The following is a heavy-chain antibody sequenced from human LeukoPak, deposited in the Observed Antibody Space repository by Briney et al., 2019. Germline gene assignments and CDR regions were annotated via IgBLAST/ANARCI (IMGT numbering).Heavy chain of an antibody. J-gene: IGHJ4*02. V-gene: IGHV4-59*12. CDR3: ARDRPGGSSLDY. Sequence: SETLSLTCTVSGGSISRYYWSWIRQTPGRGLEWIGYIYYSGTTNYNPSLQSRVTISVDTSKNQFSLKLSSVTAADTAVYYCARDRPGGSSLDYWGQGILVTVSS. D-gene: IGHD6-13*01. CDR2: IYYSGTT. CDR1: GGSISRYY.